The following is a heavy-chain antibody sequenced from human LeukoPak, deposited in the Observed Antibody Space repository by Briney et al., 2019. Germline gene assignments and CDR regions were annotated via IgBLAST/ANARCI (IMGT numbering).Heavy chain of an antibody. J-gene: IGHJ3*02. CDR1: GYFFATYW. V-gene: IGHV5-51*01. D-gene: IGHD6-13*01. CDR3: ARRHSSSWSGDAFDI. Sequence: GESLEISCEGSGYFFATYWIGWVRQVPGKGLEWMGIIYPGDSDTTYSPSFQGQVTISVDTYISTAYLQWSSLKASDTAIYYCARRHSSSWSGDAFDIWGQGTMVTVSS. CDR2: IYPGDSDT.